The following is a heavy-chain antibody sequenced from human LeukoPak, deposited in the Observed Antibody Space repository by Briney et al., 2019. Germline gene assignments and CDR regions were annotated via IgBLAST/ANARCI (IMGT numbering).Heavy chain of an antibody. Sequence: SETLSLTCAVSGGSISSSNWWSWVRQPPGKGLEWIGEIYHSGSTNYNPSLKSRVTTSVDKSKNQFSLKLSSVTAADTAVYYCARTGGSGWYSRNYFDYWGQGTLVTVSS. CDR2: IYHSGST. J-gene: IGHJ4*02. CDR1: GGSISSSNW. CDR3: ARTGGSGWYSRNYFDY. D-gene: IGHD6-19*01. V-gene: IGHV4-4*02.